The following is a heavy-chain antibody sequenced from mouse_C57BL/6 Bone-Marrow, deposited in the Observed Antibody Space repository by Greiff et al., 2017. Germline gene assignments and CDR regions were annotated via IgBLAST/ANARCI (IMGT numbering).Heavy chain of an antibody. CDR1: GYAFTNYL. V-gene: IGHV1-54*01. D-gene: IGHD1-1*01. J-gene: IGHJ2*01. CDR3: ATHYYYDSSCEDY. CDR2: INPGSGGT. Sequence: QVQLQQSGAQLVRPGTSVKVSCKASGYAFTNYLIEWVKQRPGQGLEWIGVINPGSGGTNYNEKFKGKATLTADKSSSTAYMQLSSLTSEDTADYFCATHYYYDSSCEDYWGQGTTLTVSS.